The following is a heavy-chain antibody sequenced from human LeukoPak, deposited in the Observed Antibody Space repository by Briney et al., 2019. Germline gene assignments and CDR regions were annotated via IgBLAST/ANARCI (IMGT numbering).Heavy chain of an antibody. V-gene: IGHV4-34*01. CDR2: INHSGST. Sequence: TSETLSLTCAVYGGSFSGYYWSWIRQPPGKGLEWIGEINHSGSTNYNPSLKSRVTISVDTSKNQFSLKLSSVTAADTAVYYCARNIVGVPWGQGTLVTVSS. CDR1: GGSFSGYY. J-gene: IGHJ5*02. D-gene: IGHD2-15*01. CDR3: ARNIVGVP.